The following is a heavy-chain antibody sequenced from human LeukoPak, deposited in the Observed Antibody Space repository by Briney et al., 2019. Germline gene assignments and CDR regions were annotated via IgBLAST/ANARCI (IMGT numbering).Heavy chain of an antibody. D-gene: IGHD3-22*01. J-gene: IGHJ4*02. V-gene: IGHV4-39*01. CDR1: GGSISSSSYY. CDR2: IYYSGST. Sequence: SETLSLTCTVSGGSISSSSYYWGWIRQPPGKGLEWIGSIYYSGSTYYNPSLKSRATISVDTSKNQFSLKLSSVTAADTAVYYCARQYYYDSSAEDWGQGTLVTVSS. CDR3: ARQYYYDSSAED.